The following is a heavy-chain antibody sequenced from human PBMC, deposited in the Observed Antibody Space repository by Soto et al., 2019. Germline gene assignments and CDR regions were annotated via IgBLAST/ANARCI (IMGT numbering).Heavy chain of an antibody. CDR2: FYDSGST. J-gene: IGHJ4*02. CDR3: ARGSSWVYYFDY. CDR1: GGSVSSGSYY. V-gene: IGHV4-61*01. D-gene: IGHD6-13*01. Sequence: QVQLQESGPGLVKPSETLSLTCTVSGGSVSSGSYYWSWIRQPPGKGLEWIGYFYDSGSTNDNPSLGSRVTISVDSSKSPFSLRLSSGTAADTAVYYCARGSSWVYYFDYWGQGTLVTVSS.